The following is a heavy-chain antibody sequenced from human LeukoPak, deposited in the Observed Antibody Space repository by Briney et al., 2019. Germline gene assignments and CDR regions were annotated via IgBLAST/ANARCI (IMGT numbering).Heavy chain of an antibody. V-gene: IGHV1-18*01. J-gene: IGHJ1*01. CDR2: ISAYNGNT. D-gene: IGHD3-22*01. CDR1: GYTFTSYA. CDR3: ARDHSEYFDSTGYESFQH. Sequence: ASVKVSCKASGYTFTSYAMNWVRQAPGQGLEWMGWISAYNGNTNYAQKLQGRVTMTTDTSTSTAYMDLRSLGSDDTAVYYCARDHSEYFDSTGYESFQHWGRGTLVTVSS.